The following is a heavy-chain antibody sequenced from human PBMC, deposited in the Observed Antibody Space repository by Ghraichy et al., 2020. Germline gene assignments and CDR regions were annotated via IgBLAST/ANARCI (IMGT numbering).Heavy chain of an antibody. J-gene: IGHJ5*02. V-gene: IGHV4-34*01. Sequence: SETLSLTCAVYGGSFSGYYWSWIRQPPGKGLEWIGEINHSGSANYNPSLKSRVTISVDTSKNQFSLKLSSVTAADTAVYYCARRRGPNSSGWYVGPGWFDPWGQGTLVTVSS. D-gene: IGHD6-19*01. CDR1: GGSFSGYY. CDR3: ARRRGPNSSGWYVGPGWFDP. CDR2: INHSGSA.